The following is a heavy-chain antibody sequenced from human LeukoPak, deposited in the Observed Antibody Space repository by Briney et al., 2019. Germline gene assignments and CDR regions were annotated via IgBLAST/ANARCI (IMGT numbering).Heavy chain of an antibody. D-gene: IGHD4-11*01. CDR3: ARDTITNWFDP. J-gene: IGHJ5*02. CDR1: GFTFSSSD. Sequence: GGTLRLSCAASGFTFSSSDMHWVRQAPGKGLEWVAFIRYDGNNKYYADSVKGRLTITRDNSKNTLYLQMNSLRAEDTAVYYCARDTITNWFDPWGQGTLVTVSS. V-gene: IGHV3-30*02. CDR2: IRYDGNNK.